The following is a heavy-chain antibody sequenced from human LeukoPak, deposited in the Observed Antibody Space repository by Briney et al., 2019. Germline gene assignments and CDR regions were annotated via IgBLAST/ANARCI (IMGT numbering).Heavy chain of an antibody. CDR3: ARDLEALGELSFDDY. Sequence: PGGSLRLSCAASGFTFSNYGMHWVRQAPGKGLEWVTVIWYDGSNEDYADSVKGRFTISRDNSKNTLYLQMNSLRAEDTAVYYCARDLEALGELSFDDYWGQGTLVTVSS. D-gene: IGHD3-16*02. J-gene: IGHJ4*02. V-gene: IGHV3-33*01. CDR2: IWYDGSNE. CDR1: GFTFSNYG.